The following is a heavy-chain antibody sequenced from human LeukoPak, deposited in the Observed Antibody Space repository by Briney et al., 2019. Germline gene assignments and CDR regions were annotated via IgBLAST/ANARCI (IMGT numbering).Heavy chain of an antibody. CDR3: AKGGPRYYYGSGSYLY. CDR2: IRYDGGNK. Sequence: GGSLRLSCAASGFTFSSYSMNWVRQAPGKGLEWVAFIRYDGGNKYYPDSVKGRFTISRDNSKNTLYLQMNSLRAEDTAVYYCAKGGPRYYYGSGSYLYWGQGTLVTVSS. V-gene: IGHV3-30*02. CDR1: GFTFSSYS. J-gene: IGHJ4*02. D-gene: IGHD3-10*01.